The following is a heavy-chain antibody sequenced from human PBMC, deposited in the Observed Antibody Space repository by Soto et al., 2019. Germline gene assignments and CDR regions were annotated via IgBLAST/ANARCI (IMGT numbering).Heavy chain of an antibody. D-gene: IGHD6-19*01. V-gene: IGHV5-51*01. CDR1: GYSFTSYW. CDR3: ARDRRYSSGHYVLDY. CDR2: IYHGDSDT. Sequence: GASLKISCKGSGYSFTSYWIGWVRQMPGKGLEWTGIIYHGDSDTRYNPSFQGQVTISADKSISTAYLQWSSMKASDTALYYCARDRRYSSGHYVLDYWGQGTLVTVSS. J-gene: IGHJ4*02.